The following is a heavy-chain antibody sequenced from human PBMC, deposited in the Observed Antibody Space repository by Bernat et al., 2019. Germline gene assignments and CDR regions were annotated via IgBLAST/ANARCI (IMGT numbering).Heavy chain of an antibody. Sequence: QLQLQESGPGLVKPSETLSLTCTVSGGSISSSSYYWGWIRQPPGKWLEWIGSIYYSGSTYYNPSLKSRVTISVDTSKNQFSRKLSSGTAADTAVYCCARHISVVSRGVDAFDIWGQGTMVTVSS. CDR2: IYYSGST. J-gene: IGHJ3*02. CDR1: GGSISSSSYY. CDR3: ARHISVVSRGVDAFDI. D-gene: IGHD3-10*01. V-gene: IGHV4-39*01.